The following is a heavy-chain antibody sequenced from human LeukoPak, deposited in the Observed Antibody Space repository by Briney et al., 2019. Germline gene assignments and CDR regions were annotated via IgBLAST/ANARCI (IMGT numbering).Heavy chain of an antibody. CDR1: GGSISDIY. J-gene: IGHJ3*02. CDR2: IHSSGWT. D-gene: IGHD3-16*01. Sequence: PSETLSLTCTVSGGSISDIYWNWIRQPPGKGLEWIGYIHSSGWTFYPPSLQSRVSMSLDTSKNQFSLSLSSVTAADTAVFYCARGGSGFDIWGRGTMVTVSS. V-gene: IGHV4-4*09. CDR3: ARGGSGFDI.